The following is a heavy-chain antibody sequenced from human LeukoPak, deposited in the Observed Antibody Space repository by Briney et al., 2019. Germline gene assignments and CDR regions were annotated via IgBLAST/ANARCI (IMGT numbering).Heavy chain of an antibody. CDR3: ARDNSSGGGFDY. CDR1: GFTFSSYG. V-gene: IGHV3-33*01. J-gene: IGHJ4*02. CDR2: IWYDGSNK. D-gene: IGHD6-19*01. Sequence: GGSLRLSCAASGFTFSSYGIHWVRQAPGKGLEWVAVIWYDGSNKYYADSVKGRFTISRDNSKNTLYLQMNSLRAEDTAVYYCARDNSSGGGFDYWGQGTLVTVSS.